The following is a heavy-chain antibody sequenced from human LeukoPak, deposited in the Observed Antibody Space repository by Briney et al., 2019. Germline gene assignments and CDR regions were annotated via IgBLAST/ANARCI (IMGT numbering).Heavy chain of an antibody. V-gene: IGHV3-74*01. CDR3: ARGAQYSGSYSPFDY. Sequence: PGGSLRLSCAASGFTFSSYWMHWVRQAPGKGLVWDSRINGDGSSTSYADSVRGRFTISRDNAKNTLYLQMSSLRAEDTAVYYCARGAQYSGSYSPFDYWGQGTLVNVSS. CDR1: GFTFSSYW. CDR2: INGDGSST. D-gene: IGHD1-26*01. J-gene: IGHJ4*02.